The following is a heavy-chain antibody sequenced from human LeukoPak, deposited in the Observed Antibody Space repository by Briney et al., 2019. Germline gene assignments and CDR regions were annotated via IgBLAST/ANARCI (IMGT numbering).Heavy chain of an antibody. CDR1: GYTLTELS. D-gene: IGHD6-6*01. V-gene: IGHV1-24*01. J-gene: IGHJ3*02. CDR3: GRQRDSSVRYTVDI. Sequence: ASVKVSCKVSGYTLTELSMHWVRQAPGKGLEWMGGFDPEDGETIYAQKFQGRVTMTEDTSTDTAYMELSSLRSEDTAVYYCGRQRDSSVRYTVDIWGQGTMVTVSS. CDR2: FDPEDGET.